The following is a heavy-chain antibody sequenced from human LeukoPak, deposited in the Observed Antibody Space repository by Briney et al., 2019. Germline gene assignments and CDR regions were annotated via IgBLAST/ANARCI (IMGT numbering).Heavy chain of an antibody. D-gene: IGHD5-18*01. Sequence: ASVKVSCKASGGTFSSYAISWVRQAPGQGLEWMGGIIPICGTANYAQKFQGRVTITADESTSTAYMELSSLRSEDTAVYYCARGRYTAMVHPIYYMDVWGKGTTVTISS. CDR3: ARGRYTAMVHPIYYMDV. V-gene: IGHV1-69*13. CDR2: IIPICGTA. CDR1: GGTFSSYA. J-gene: IGHJ6*03.